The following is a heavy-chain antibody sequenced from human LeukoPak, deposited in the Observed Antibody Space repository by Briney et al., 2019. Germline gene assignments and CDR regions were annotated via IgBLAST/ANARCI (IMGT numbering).Heavy chain of an antibody. V-gene: IGHV3-21*01. Sequence: GGSLRLSCAASGFTFSNYNMNWVRQPPGRGLEWVSSISASSIYIYYADSVKGRFTISRDNSENTLYLQMNSLRAEDTAVYYCARDGRWHYYGSGSSYGMDVWGQGTTVTVSS. CDR1: GFTFSNYN. D-gene: IGHD3-10*01. CDR3: ARDGRWHYYGSGSSYGMDV. CDR2: ISASSIYI. J-gene: IGHJ6*02.